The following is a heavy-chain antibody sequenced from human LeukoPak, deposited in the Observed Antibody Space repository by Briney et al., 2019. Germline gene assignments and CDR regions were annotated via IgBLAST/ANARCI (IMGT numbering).Heavy chain of an antibody. V-gene: IGHV4-61*08. Sequence: SETLSLTCTVSGGSISSGDYYWSWIRQPPGKGLEWIGYMHYSGNTYYNPSLQSRVIISLDTSKNQFSLKLNSVTAADTAVYFCARYVDYPNWFDPWGQGTLVTVSS. CDR3: ARYVDYPNWFDP. CDR2: MHYSGNT. J-gene: IGHJ5*02. CDR1: GGSISSGDYY. D-gene: IGHD3-9*01.